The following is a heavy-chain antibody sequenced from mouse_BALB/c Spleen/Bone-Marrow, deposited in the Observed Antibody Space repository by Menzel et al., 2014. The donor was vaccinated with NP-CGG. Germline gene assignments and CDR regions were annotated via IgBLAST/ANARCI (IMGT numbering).Heavy chain of an antibody. V-gene: IGHV1S56*01. Sequence: VHLVESGPGLVKPGALVKISCKASGYTFTSYDINWVKQRPGQGLEWIGWIYPGDGSTKYNEKFKGRATLTADKSSSTAYMQLSSLTSGNSAVYFCARWGTYYAMDYWGQGTSVTVSS. J-gene: IGHJ4*01. CDR3: ARWGTYYAMDY. CDR1: GYTFTSYD. D-gene: IGHD3-3*01. CDR2: IYPGDGST.